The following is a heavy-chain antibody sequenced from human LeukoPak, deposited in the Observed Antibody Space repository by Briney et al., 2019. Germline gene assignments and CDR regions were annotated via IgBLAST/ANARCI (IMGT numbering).Heavy chain of an antibody. CDR3: ATMSGYDLYYYYGMDV. CDR2: IYPGNSDT. D-gene: IGHD5-12*01. CDR1: GYSFTSYW. J-gene: IGHJ6*02. Sequence: GESLKISCKGSGYSFTSYWIGWVRQMPGKGLEWMGIIYPGNSDTRYSPSFQGQVTISADKSISTAYLQWSSLKASDTAMYYCATMSGYDLYYYYGMDVWGQGTTVTVSS. V-gene: IGHV5-51*01.